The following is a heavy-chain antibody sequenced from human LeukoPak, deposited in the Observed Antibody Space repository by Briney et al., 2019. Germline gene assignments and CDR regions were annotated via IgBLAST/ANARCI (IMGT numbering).Heavy chain of an antibody. V-gene: IGHV4-59*08. Sequence: PSETLSLTCTVSGGSISSYYWSWIRQPPGKGLEWIGYIYSSGSTNYNPSLKSRVTISVDTSKNQFSLKLTSVTAADTAVYYCARTYYFGSGSYHFDYWGQGTLVTASS. J-gene: IGHJ4*02. CDR2: IYSSGST. D-gene: IGHD3-10*01. CDR3: ARTYYFGSGSYHFDY. CDR1: GGSISSYY.